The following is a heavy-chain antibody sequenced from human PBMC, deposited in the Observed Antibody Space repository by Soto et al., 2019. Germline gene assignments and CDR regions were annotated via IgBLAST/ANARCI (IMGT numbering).Heavy chain of an antibody. CDR3: AGDQMLGSSGWYVFDY. Sequence: GGSLRLSCAASGFTFSDYYMSWIRQAPGKGLEWVSYISSSGSTIYYADSVKGRFTISRDNAKNSLYLQMNSLRAEDTAVYYCAGDQMLGSSGWYVFDYWGQGTLVTVSS. D-gene: IGHD6-19*01. V-gene: IGHV3-11*01. CDR2: ISSSGSTI. J-gene: IGHJ4*02. CDR1: GFTFSDYY.